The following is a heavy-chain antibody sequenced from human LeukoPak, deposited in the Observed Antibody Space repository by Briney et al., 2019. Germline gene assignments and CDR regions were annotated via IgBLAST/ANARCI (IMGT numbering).Heavy chain of an antibody. Sequence: ASVKVSCKASGYTFTSYGISWVRQAPGQGFEWMGWISAYKGNTNYAQKLQGRVTMTTDTSTSTAYMELRSLRSDDTAVYYCARDRGGYYDFWSGSREVDVWGKGTTVTVSS. CDR2: ISAYKGNT. CDR3: ARDRGGYYDFWSGSREVDV. D-gene: IGHD3-3*01. V-gene: IGHV1-18*01. J-gene: IGHJ6*04. CDR1: GYTFTSYG.